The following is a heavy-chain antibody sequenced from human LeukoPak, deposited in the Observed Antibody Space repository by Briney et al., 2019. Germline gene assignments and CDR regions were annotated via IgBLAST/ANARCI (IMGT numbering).Heavy chain of an antibody. CDR3: ARDFDGYNYFDY. J-gene: IGHJ4*02. CDR1: GFTFSSYG. Sequence: GGSLRLSCAASGFTFSSYGMHWVRQAPGKGLEWVAFIRYDGSNKYYADSVKGRFTISRDNSKNTLYLQMNSLRAEDTAVYYCARDFDGYNYFDYWGQGTLVTVSS. CDR2: IRYDGSNK. D-gene: IGHD5-24*01. V-gene: IGHV3-30*02.